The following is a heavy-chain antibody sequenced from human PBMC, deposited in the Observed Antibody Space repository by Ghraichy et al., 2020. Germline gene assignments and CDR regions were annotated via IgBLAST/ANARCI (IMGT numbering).Heavy chain of an antibody. D-gene: IGHD5-12*01. CDR3: ARAGATVDIVATKLFDY. CDR2: INPNSGGT. CDR1: GYTFTGYY. Sequence: ASVKVSCKASGYTFTGYYMHWVRQAPGQGLEWMGWINPNSGGTNYAQKFQGRVTMTRDTSISTAYMELSRLRSDDTAVYYCARAGATVDIVATKLFDYWGQGTLVTVSS. J-gene: IGHJ4*02. V-gene: IGHV1-2*02.